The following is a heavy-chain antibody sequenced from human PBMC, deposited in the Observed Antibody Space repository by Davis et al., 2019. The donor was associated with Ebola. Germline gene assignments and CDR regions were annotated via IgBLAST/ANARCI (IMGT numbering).Heavy chain of an antibody. CDR2: ISAYNGNT. V-gene: IGHV1-18*01. CDR1: GGTFSSYA. D-gene: IGHD3-10*01. Sequence: ASVKVSCKASGGTFSSYAINWVRQAPGQGLEWMGWISAYNGNTNYAQKLQGRVTMTTDTSTSTAYMELRSLRTDDTAVYYCARDGLTYKGWFDPWGQGTLVTVSS. CDR3: ARDGLTYKGWFDP. J-gene: IGHJ5*02.